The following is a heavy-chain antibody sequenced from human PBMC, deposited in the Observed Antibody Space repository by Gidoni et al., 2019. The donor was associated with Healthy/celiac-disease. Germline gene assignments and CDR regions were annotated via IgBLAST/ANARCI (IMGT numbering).Heavy chain of an antibody. CDR2: IWYDGSNK. CDR3: ARERTYYDSSGCFDY. D-gene: IGHD3-22*01. V-gene: IGHV3-33*01. Sequence: QVQLVESGGGVVQPGRSLRLSCAASVFTFSSYGMHWVRQAPGKGLEWVAVIWYDGSNKYYADSVKGRFTISRDNSKNTLYLQMNSLRAEDTAVYYCARERTYYDSSGCFDYWGQGTLVTVSS. J-gene: IGHJ4*02. CDR1: VFTFSSYG.